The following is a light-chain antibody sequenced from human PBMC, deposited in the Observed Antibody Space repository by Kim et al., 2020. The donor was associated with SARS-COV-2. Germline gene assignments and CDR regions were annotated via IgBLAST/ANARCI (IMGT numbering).Light chain of an antibody. CDR3: QQRSNWSFT. J-gene: IGKJ3*01. CDR1: QSVSSY. V-gene: IGKV3-11*01. CDR2: DAS. Sequence: LSPGERATLSCRASQSVSSYLAWYQQKPGQAPRLLIYDASNRATGIPARFSGSGSGTDFTLTISSLEPEDFAVYYCQQRSNWSFTFGPGTKVDIK.